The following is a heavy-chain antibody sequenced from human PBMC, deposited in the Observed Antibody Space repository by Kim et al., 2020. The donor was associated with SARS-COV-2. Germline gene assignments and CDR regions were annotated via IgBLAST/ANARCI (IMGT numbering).Heavy chain of an antibody. D-gene: IGHD3-10*01. CDR1: GFTFSTYG. CDR3: AKALLRGVNYYYYGMDV. J-gene: IGHJ6*02. V-gene: IGHV3-30*18. Sequence: GGSLRLSCAASGFTFSTYGMYWVRQAPGKGLEWVALISYDGSNEYYADSVKGRFTISRDNSKNTLYLQMNSLRAEDTALFYCAKALLRGVNYYYYGMDVWRQGTTVTVSS. CDR2: ISYDGSNE.